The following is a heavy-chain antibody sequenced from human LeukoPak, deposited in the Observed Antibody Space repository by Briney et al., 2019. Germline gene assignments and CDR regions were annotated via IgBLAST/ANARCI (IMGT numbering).Heavy chain of an antibody. Sequence: GGSLRLSCAASGFTFSSHSMNWVRQAPGKGLEWVSFISSSSSSMYYTDSVKGRFTISRDNAKNSVYLQMNSLGDEDTAVYYCARGKILDRHLIFDYWGQGTQVIVSS. CDR3: ARGKILDRHLIFDY. D-gene: IGHD2-15*01. V-gene: IGHV3-48*02. J-gene: IGHJ4*02. CDR1: GFTFSSHS. CDR2: ISSSSSSM.